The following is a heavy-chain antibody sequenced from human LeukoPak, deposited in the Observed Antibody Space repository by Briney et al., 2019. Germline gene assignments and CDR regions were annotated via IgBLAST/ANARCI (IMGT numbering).Heavy chain of an antibody. CDR1: GFTFSSYA. D-gene: IGHD3-10*01. CDR2: ISYDGSNK. CDR3: ARDRSYYGSGSFDP. V-gene: IGHV3-30*04. J-gene: IGHJ5*02. Sequence: AGGSLRLSCAASGFTFSSYAMHWVRQAPGKGLEWVAVISYDGSNKYYADSVKGRFTISRDNSKNTLYLQMNSLRAEDTAVYYCARDRSYYGSGSFDPWGQGTLVTVSS.